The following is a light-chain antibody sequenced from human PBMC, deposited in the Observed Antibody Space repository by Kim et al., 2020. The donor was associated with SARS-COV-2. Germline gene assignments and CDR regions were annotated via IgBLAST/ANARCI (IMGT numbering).Light chain of an antibody. CDR2: AAS. V-gene: IGKV1-16*02. CDR1: EGINQY. Sequence: ASVGGTVTITCRASEGINQYLAWFQQKPGSAPRSLIYAASSLQSGVPSKFSGSGSGTDFTLTISSLEPEDFATYYCQQYTAYPVTFVQGTRLEIK. J-gene: IGKJ5*01. CDR3: QQYTAYPVT.